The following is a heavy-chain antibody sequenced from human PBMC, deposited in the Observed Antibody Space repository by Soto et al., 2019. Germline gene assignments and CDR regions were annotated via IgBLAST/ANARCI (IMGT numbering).Heavy chain of an antibody. J-gene: IGHJ3*02. V-gene: IGHV4-34*01. CDR1: GGSFGTSY. CDR3: ARVTRFPDAFDI. CDR2: INHNGDS. Sequence: QVHLQQWGAGLLKPSETLSLTCGVYGGSFGTSYWAWIRQSPEKGLEWIGEINHNGDSNYNPSLKMRVTISLYISQNQFSLKLTPVAAAGTAVYYCARVTRFPDAFDIWGQGTPVIVSS.